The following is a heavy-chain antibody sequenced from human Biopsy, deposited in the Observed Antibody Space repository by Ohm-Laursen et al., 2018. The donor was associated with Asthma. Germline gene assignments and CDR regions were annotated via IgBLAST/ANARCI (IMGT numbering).Heavy chain of an antibody. V-gene: IGHV1-46*01. CDR3: ARGYSGSDRIVYYYSGLEV. CDR2: INPFGGSS. Sequence: ASVKVSCKASGYTFTSYYMHWVRQAPGHGLEWMGMINPFGGSSNFAQKFQGRLTMTGDTSTRTAYMELSSLSSEDTAVYYCARGYSGSDRIVYYYSGLEVWGQGTTVTVSS. J-gene: IGHJ6*02. CDR1: GYTFTSYY. D-gene: IGHD5-12*01.